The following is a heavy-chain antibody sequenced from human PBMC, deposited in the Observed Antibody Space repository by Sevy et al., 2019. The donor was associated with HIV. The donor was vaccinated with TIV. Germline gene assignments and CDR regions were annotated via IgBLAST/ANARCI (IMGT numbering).Heavy chain of an antibody. CDR1: GYTLTQLS. Sequence: ASVKVSFKVSGYTLTQLSMHWVRQVPGKGLEWMRSFDPEDDETIYAQKFQGRVTMTEDTSTDTAYMELSSLRSEDTAVYYCATTKDYYENSGDPFDYWGQGTLVTVSS. V-gene: IGHV1-24*01. D-gene: IGHD3-22*01. J-gene: IGHJ4*02. CDR2: FDPEDDET. CDR3: ATTKDYYENSGDPFDY.